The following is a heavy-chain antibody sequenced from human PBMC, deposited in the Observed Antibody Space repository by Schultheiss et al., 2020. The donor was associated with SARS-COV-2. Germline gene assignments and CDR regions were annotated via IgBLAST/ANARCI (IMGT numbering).Heavy chain of an antibody. CDR1: GASISGYY. D-gene: IGHD3-3*01. Sequence: SETLSLTCTVSGASISGYYWSWIRQPAGKGLEWIGRIYTSGSTNYNPSLKSRVTISVDTSKNQFSLKLSSVTAADTAVYYCARGRSSYGMDVWGQGTTVTVSS. V-gene: IGHV4-4*07. CDR2: IYTSGST. CDR3: ARGRSSYGMDV. J-gene: IGHJ6*02.